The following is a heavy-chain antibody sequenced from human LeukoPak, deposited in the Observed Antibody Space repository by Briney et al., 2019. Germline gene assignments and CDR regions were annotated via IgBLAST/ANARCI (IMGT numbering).Heavy chain of an antibody. V-gene: IGHV6-1*01. CDR2: TYYRSKWYN. CDR1: GDSVSSNSAV. CDR3: ARLGLGGAFDI. J-gene: IGHJ3*02. Sequence: SQTLSLTCAISGDSVSSNSAVCNWIRQSPSRGLEWLGRTYYRSKWYNDYAVSVKSRITIKPDTSKNQFSLQLNSATPEDTAVYHCARLGLGGAFDIWGQGTMVTV. D-gene: IGHD2-15*01.